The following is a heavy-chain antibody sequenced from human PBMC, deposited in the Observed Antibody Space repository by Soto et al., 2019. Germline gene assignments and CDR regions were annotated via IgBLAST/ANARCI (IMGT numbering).Heavy chain of an antibody. CDR1: GFTLTTYT. CDR3: VRERGLSSFYGMDV. V-gene: IGHV3-21*01. J-gene: IGHJ6*02. Sequence: GGSLRLSCEASGFTLTTYTMNWVRQASGKGLEWVPSITSSSGHIYYADSVKGRFTISRDNARNSLYLQMNSLRAEDTAVYYCVRERGLSSFYGMDVWGQGTPVTVSS. D-gene: IGHD3-10*01. CDR2: ITSSSGHI.